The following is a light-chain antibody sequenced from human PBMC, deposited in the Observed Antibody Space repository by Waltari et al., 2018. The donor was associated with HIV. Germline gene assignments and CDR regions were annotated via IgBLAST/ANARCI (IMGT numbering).Light chain of an antibody. CDR1: QSVSSSY. V-gene: IGKV3-20*01. Sequence: EIVLTQSPGTLSLSPGERATLSCRASQSVSSSYLAWYQQEPGQAPRLLIYAASRRATGIPDMFSGSGSGTDFTLTISGLEPEDFAVYYCQQYGSSPYTFGQGTNLEIK. CDR2: AAS. J-gene: IGKJ2*01. CDR3: QQYGSSPYT.